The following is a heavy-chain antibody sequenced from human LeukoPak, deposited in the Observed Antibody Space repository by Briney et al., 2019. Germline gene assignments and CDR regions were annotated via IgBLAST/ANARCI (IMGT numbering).Heavy chain of an antibody. CDR3: ARDNPPDY. V-gene: IGHV3-7*03. CDR2: IKQDGSEK. Sequence: PGGSLRLSCVASGFTFGSSWMSWVRQAPGKGLEWVANIKQDGSEKSYVESVRGRFTISRDNAKNSLYLQLNSLRAEDTALYYCARDNPPDYRGQGTLVTVSS. J-gene: IGHJ4*02. CDR1: GFTFGSSW.